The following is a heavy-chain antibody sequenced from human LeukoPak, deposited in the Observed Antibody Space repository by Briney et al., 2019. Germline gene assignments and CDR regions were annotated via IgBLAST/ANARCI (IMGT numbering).Heavy chain of an antibody. V-gene: IGHV4-30-2*01. CDR2: IYHSGST. D-gene: IGHD3-16*01. Sequence: TLCLTCAVSGGSISSGGYSWSWIRQPPGKGLEWIGYIYHSGSTYYNPSLKSRVTISVDRSKNQFSLKLSSVTAADTAVYYCAREQGVYGKDVWGQGTTVPVSS. CDR3: AREQGVYGKDV. CDR1: GGSISSGGYS. J-gene: IGHJ6*02.